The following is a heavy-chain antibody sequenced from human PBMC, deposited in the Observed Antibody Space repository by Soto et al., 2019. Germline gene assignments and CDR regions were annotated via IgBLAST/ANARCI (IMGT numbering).Heavy chain of an antibody. Sequence: QVQLVQSGAEVKKPGASVKVSCKASGNTFSNYYIHWVRQAPGQGLEWMGTINPSGGHTTYAQKFLCRVPMIRTTSTSTLYMEQTSRRSEDKAVYYCAGGGHVVVVTAAFDYWGQGTLVTVSS. J-gene: IGHJ4*02. CDR3: AGGGHVVVVTAAFDY. CDR1: GNTFSNYY. D-gene: IGHD2-21*02. CDR2: INPSGGHT. V-gene: IGHV1-46*03.